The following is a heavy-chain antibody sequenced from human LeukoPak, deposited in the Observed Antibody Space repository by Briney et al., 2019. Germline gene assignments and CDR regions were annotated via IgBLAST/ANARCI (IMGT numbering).Heavy chain of an antibody. CDR2: IFYTGGEI. D-gene: IGHD5-18*01. J-gene: IGHJ3*02. V-gene: IGHV4-59*08. CDR3: ARQPANTAAFDI. Sequence: SETLSLTCSVSVGSMNSYYWRWIRQAPGKGLEWIGYIFYTGGEINYNRSLKSRLTISVDTSKNQFSLMLTSVTAADTAVYYCARQPANTAAFDIWAPGTMVTVS. CDR1: VGSMNSYY.